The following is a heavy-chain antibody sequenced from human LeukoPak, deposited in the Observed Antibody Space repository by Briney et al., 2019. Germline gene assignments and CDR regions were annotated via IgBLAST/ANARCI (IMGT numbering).Heavy chain of an antibody. V-gene: IGHV4-59*01. J-gene: IGHJ4*02. D-gene: IGHD2/OR15-2a*01. Sequence: PSETLSLTCTVSGGSMSDYYWTWIRQSPGKGLEWIAYIHYTGSTNLNPSLKSRVTISGDTSRNQFSLRLNSVTAADTAVYYCARLRGNYFPDYWGQGTLVTVSS. CDR1: GGSMSDYY. CDR2: IHYTGST. CDR3: ARLRGNYFPDY.